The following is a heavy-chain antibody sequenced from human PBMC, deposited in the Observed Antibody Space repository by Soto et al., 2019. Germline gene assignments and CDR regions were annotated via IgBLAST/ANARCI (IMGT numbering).Heavy chain of an antibody. CDR2: IYYSGST. D-gene: IGHD3-10*01. V-gene: IGHV4-59*08. CDR1: GGSISSYY. J-gene: IGHJ3*02. Sequence: SETLSLTCTVSGGSISSYYWSWIRQPPGKGLEWIGYIYYSGSTNYNPSLKSRVTISVDTSKNQFSLKLSSVTAADTAVYYCARLISPVSYGSGTGAFDIWGQGTMVTVSS. CDR3: ARLISPVSYGSGTGAFDI.